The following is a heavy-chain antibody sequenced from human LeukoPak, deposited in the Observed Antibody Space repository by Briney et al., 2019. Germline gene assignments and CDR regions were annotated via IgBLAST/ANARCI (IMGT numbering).Heavy chain of an antibody. J-gene: IGHJ5*02. CDR1: GFTFSSYG. Sequence: AGSLRLSCAASGFTFSSYGMHWVRQAPGKGLEWVAVISYDGSNKYYADSVKGRFTISRDNSKNTLYLQMNSLRAEDTAVYYCAKAGYSSSWYWFDPWGQGTLVTVSS. CDR3: AKAGYSSSWYWFDP. D-gene: IGHD6-13*01. V-gene: IGHV3-30*18. CDR2: ISYDGSNK.